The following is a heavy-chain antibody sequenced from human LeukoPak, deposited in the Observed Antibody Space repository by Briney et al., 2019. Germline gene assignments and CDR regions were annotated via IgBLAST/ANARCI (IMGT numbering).Heavy chain of an antibody. CDR3: AKHSGSSGWYNDF. V-gene: IGHV3-23*01. J-gene: IGHJ4*02. CDR1: GFTFSSYA. CDR2: ISSNGGGT. D-gene: IGHD6-19*01. Sequence: GGSLRLSCAASGFTFSSYAMAWVRQAPGKGLEWVSVISSNGGGTYYADSVKGRFTISRDNSKNTLYLQMNSLRADDTAVYYCAKHSGSSGWYNDFWGQGTLVTVSS.